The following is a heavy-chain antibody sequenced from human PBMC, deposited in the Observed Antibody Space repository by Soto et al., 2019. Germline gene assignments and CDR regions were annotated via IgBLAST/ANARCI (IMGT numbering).Heavy chain of an antibody. V-gene: IGHV1-3*05. Sequence: QVQLVQSGAEEKKPGASVKVSCKASGYTFSDYAMHWVRQAPGQRLEWMGWINARNGNTKYSQKFQGRVTITRDTSASTAYMELSSLRSEDTALYYCARSPGIAVADYWGQGTLVTVSS. CDR2: INARNGNT. CDR3: ARSPGIAVADY. CDR1: GYTFSDYA. J-gene: IGHJ4*02. D-gene: IGHD6-19*01.